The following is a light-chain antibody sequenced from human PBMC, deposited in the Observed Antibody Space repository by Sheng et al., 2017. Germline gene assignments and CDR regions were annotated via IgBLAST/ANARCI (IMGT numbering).Light chain of an antibody. CDR2: DTS. CDR1: QDINTY. J-gene: IGKJ2*01. Sequence: DIQMTQSPSSLSASVGDRVTITCQASQDINTYLNWFQQKPGKAPKLLIYDTSNFETGVPSRFSGSRSGTDFTLTISSLQPEDIATYYCQQYGYPLYTFGPGDQAGGSN. V-gene: IGKV1-33*01. CDR3: QQYGYPLYT.